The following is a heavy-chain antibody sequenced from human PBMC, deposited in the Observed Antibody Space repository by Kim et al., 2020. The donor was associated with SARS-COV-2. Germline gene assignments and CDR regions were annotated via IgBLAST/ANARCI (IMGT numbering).Heavy chain of an antibody. CDR1: GGSISSYY. D-gene: IGHD3-16*02. Sequence: SETLSLTCTVSGGSISSYYWSWIRQPPGKGLEWIGYIYYSGSTNYNPSLKSRVTISVDTSKNQFSLKLSSVTAADTAVYYCALSDNYYYGMDVWGQGTTVTVSS. V-gene: IGHV4-59*01. CDR2: IYYSGST. CDR3: ALSDNYYYGMDV. J-gene: IGHJ6*02.